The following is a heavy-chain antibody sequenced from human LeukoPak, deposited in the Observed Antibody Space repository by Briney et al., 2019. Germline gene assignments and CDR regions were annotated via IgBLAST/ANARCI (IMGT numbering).Heavy chain of an antibody. CDR1: GFTLSRYW. J-gene: IGHJ3*02. D-gene: IGHD1-26*01. V-gene: IGHV3-74*01. CDR3: ARVRGGSGRSYAADAFDI. Sequence: GGSLRLSCAASGFTLSRYWMHWVRQAPGKGLVWVSRIYNDGSSTSYADSVKGRFTISRDNAKSTLYLQMNSLRAEDTTVYYCARVRGGSGRSYAADAFDIWGQGTMVTVSS. CDR2: IYNDGSST.